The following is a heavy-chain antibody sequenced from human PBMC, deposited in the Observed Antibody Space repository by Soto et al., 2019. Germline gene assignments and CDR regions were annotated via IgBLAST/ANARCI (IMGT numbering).Heavy chain of an antibody. CDR2: VSASGDST. D-gene: IGHD5-12*01. CDR3: AKLAGATTGY. CDR1: GFPFSNFV. V-gene: IGHV3-23*01. Sequence: PGGSLRLSCAASGFPFSNFVMNWVRQAPGKGLEWVSAVSASGDSTYYADSVKGRFTISRDNSKNTVFLQMNGLRAEDTALYYCAKLAGATTGYWGRGSLVTASS. J-gene: IGHJ4*02.